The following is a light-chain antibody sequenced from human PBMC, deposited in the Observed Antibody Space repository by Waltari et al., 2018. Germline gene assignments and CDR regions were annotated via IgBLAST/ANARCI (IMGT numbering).Light chain of an antibody. CDR2: GAS. Sequence: EIVLTQSPGTLSLSPGERATLSCRASQTVRTTYLAWYQQKPGQAPTLLIYGASSRATGIPDRFSGSGSVTDFSLAISSLETEDFAVYYCQQYDISPLAFGGGTRVEIK. CDR3: QQYDISPLA. J-gene: IGKJ4*01. V-gene: IGKV3-20*01. CDR1: QTVRTTY.